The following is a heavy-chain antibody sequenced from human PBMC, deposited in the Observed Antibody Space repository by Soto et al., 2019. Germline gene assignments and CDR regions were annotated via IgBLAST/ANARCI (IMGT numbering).Heavy chain of an antibody. CDR1: GGSISSSSYC. Sequence: SETVSLTCTVSGGSISSSSYCWGWIRQPPGKGLEWIGSIYYSGSTYYNPSLKSRVTISVDTSKNQFSLKLSSVTAADTAVYYCASHEASGRDYYYSYMDVWGKGTTVTVSS. J-gene: IGHJ6*03. CDR3: ASHEASGRDYYYSYMDV. V-gene: IGHV4-39*01. D-gene: IGHD2-15*01. CDR2: IYYSGST.